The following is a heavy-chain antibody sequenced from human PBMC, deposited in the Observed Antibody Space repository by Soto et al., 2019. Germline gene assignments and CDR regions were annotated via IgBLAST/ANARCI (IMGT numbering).Heavy chain of an antibody. CDR1: GFTFSSYA. CDR3: AKTRIDYYGSGSYYNFRFDY. CDR2: ISGSGGST. V-gene: IGHV3-23*01. D-gene: IGHD3-10*01. J-gene: IGHJ4*02. Sequence: GGSLRLSCAASGFTFSSYAMSWVRQAPGKGLEWVSAISGSGGSTYYADSVKGRFTISRDNSKNTLYLQMNSLRAEDTAVYYCAKTRIDYYGSGSYYNFRFDYWGQGTLVTVSS.